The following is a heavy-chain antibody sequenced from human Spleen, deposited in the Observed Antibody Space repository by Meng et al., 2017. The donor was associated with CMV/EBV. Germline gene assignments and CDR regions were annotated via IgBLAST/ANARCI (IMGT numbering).Heavy chain of an antibody. CDR3: ARGGYSSGWYTVRWFDP. Sequence: ASVKVSCKASGYTFTGYYMHWVRQAPGQGLEWMGWINPNSGGTNYAQKFQGRVTMTRDTSISTAYMELSRLRSDDTAVYYCARGGYSSGWYTVRWFDPWGQGTLGT. CDR1: GYTFTGYY. V-gene: IGHV1-2*02. D-gene: IGHD6-19*01. J-gene: IGHJ5*02. CDR2: INPNSGGT.